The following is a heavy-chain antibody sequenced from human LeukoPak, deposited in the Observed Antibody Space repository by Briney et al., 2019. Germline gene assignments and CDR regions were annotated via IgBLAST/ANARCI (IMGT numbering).Heavy chain of an antibody. CDR2: TYYRSKWYN. CDR3: ARDELGVGTPFDY. J-gene: IGHJ4*02. D-gene: IGHD1-1*01. CDR1: GDTVSSNTAA. Sequence: SQTLSLTCAISGDTVSSNTAACNWIRQSPSRGLEWLGRTYYRSKWYNDYTVSVKSRIAINPDTSKNQFSLQLNSVTPDDTAANYCARDELGVGTPFDYWGQGTLVTVSS. V-gene: IGHV6-1*01.